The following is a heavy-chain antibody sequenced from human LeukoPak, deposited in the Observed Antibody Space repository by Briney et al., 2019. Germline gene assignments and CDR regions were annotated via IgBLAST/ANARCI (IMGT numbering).Heavy chain of an antibody. D-gene: IGHD4-17*01. CDR3: ARLTVTNNFDY. J-gene: IGHJ4*02. Sequence: GASVKVSCKASGCTFTSYGISWVRQAPGQGLEWMGWISVYNGNTNYAQKLQGRVTMTTDTSTSTAYMELRSLRSDDTAVYYRARLTVTNNFDYWGQGTLVTVSS. V-gene: IGHV1-18*01. CDR1: GCTFTSYG. CDR2: ISVYNGNT.